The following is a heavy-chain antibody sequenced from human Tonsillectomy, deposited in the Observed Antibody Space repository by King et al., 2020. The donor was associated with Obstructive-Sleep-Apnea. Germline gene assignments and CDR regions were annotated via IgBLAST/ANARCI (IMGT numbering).Heavy chain of an antibody. D-gene: IGHD4-17*01. CDR2: IKEDGSEK. V-gene: IGHV3-7*01. J-gene: IGHJ4*02. CDR3: AREYNNGDYYLDH. CDR1: GFSFSNYC. Sequence: VQLVESGGGLVQPGGSLRLSCAAAGFSFSNYCMTWVRQAPGKGLEWVASIKEDGSEKHYVDSVKGRFTIPRDNAKNSLYLQMSSLRAEDTATYYCAREYNNGDYYLDHGGEGILVTLPS.